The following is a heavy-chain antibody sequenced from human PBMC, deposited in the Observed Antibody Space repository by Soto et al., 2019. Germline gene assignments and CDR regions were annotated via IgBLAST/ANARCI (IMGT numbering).Heavy chain of an antibody. CDR2: MYPEGRT. CDR3: ARGEALTYSLDF. D-gene: IGHD2-21*01. V-gene: IGHV3-53*01. CDR1: GFNIHDAL. Sequence: SGVSLRLSCGVSGFNIHDALLGWVRHSPGKGLVWGSIMYPEGRTAYEDNVRQSFTMSKSIARGVIFLQMDSMTDQATGVYFCARGEALTYSLDFWGQGTSVTVSS. J-gene: IGHJ6*02.